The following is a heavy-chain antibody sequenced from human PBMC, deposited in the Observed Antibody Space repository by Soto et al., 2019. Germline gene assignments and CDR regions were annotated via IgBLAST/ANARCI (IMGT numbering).Heavy chain of an antibody. J-gene: IGHJ4*02. V-gene: IGHV3-7*01. D-gene: IGHD2-15*01. CDR3: GTKVVIGGIGFVDY. CDR2: INQDERQK. Sequence: PGGPLRLSCVPSGFTFSSYWMNWVRQAPGEGLEWVANINQDERQKYYAYSVKGRFSISRDNARNALYLQMSSLRVEDAAVYYCGTKVVIGGIGFVDYWGQGILVTVSS. CDR1: GFTFSSYW.